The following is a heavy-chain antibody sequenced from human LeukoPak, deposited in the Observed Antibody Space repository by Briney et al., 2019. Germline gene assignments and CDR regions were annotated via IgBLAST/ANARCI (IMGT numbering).Heavy chain of an antibody. CDR1: GFTFSHYG. D-gene: IGHD4-11*01. J-gene: IGHJ4*02. CDR3: AKDAQRGFDYSNSLES. Sequence: QPGGSLRLSCATSGFTFSHYGMHWARQAPGKGLEGVAVNWNDGSNMYYGDSVKGRFTVSRDNSKNTLFLQMNRLRVEDTAVYYCAKDAQRGFDYSNSLESWGQGTLVTVSS. CDR2: NWNDGSNM. V-gene: IGHV3-33*06.